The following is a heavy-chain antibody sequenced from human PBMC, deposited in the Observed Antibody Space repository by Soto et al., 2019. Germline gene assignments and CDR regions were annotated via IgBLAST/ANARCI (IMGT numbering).Heavy chain of an antibody. CDR2: INSDGRST. CDR3: ASYYSSGIYHPKY. D-gene: IGHD3-10*01. J-gene: IGHJ4*02. Sequence: EVQLVESGGGLVQPGGSLRLSCAASGFTFSSYWMHWVRQAPGKGLVWVSRINSDGRSTSYADSVKGRFTISRDNAKNTLYLQMNSLRAEDTAVYYCASYYSSGIYHPKYWGQGTLVTVAS. V-gene: IGHV3-74*01. CDR1: GFTFSSYW.